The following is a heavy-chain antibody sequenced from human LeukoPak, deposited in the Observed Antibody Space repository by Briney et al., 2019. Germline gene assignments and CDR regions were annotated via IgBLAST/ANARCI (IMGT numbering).Heavy chain of an antibody. Sequence: PGGSLRLSCVASGFIFSDAWMSWVRQAPGKGLEWVGRIKSKADGETTDCAAPLKGRFTISRDDSKNTLYVQINSLKTEDTGVYYCTTGYWNAWHDGYWGQGTLVTVSS. V-gene: IGHV3-15*01. J-gene: IGHJ4*02. D-gene: IGHD1-1*01. CDR1: GFIFSDAW. CDR3: TTGYWNAWHDGY. CDR2: IKSKADGETT.